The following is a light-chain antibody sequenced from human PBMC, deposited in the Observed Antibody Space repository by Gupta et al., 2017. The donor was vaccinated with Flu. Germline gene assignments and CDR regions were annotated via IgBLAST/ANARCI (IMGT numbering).Light chain of an antibody. J-gene: IGKJ4*01. V-gene: IGKV4-1*01. CDR3: QQYYSNTLT. Sequence: DIVMTQSPDSLAVSLGERATINCKSSQSVLYSSNNKNYLAWYQQKPGRPPKLLIYWASTRESGVPDRFSGSGSGTDFTLTISSLQAEDMAVYYCQQYYSNTLTFGGGTKVEIK. CDR1: QSVLYSSNNKNY. CDR2: WAS.